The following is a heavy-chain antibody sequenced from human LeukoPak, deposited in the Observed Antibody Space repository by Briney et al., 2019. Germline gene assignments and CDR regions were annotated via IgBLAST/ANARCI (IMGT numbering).Heavy chain of an antibody. CDR2: TYYRSKLYN. CDR1: GDSFSSNSAG. V-gene: IGHV6-1*01. CDR3: ARYNSSSLDAFDI. Sequence: SQTLSLTCAISGDSFSSNSAGWNWIRQSPSRGLEWLGRTYYRSKLYNDYAVSVKSLITINPDTSKNQFSLQLNSVTPEDTAVYYCARYNSSSLDAFDIWGQGTMVTVSS. J-gene: IGHJ3*02. D-gene: IGHD6-6*01.